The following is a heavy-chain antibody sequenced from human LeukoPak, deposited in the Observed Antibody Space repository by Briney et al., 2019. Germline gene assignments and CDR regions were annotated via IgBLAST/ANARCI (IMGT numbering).Heavy chain of an antibody. CDR3: ARGLGNGSQRWYFDY. V-gene: IGHV3-30-3*01. D-gene: IGHD1-26*01. Sequence: PGASLRLSCAASEFTFSNYAMIWVRQAPGKGLEWVADITYDGSKKYYADSVKGRFTISRDNSKNTLYLQRNSLRTDDTAVYYCARGLGNGSQRWYFDYWGRETLLTVSS. CDR1: EFTFSNYA. CDR2: ITYDGSKK. J-gene: IGHJ4*01.